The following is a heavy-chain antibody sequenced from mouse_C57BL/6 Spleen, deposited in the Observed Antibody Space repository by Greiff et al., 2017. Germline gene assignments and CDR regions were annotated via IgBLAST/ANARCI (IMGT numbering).Heavy chain of an antibody. Sequence: QVQLQQSGAELVMPGASVKLSCKASGYTFTSYWMHWVKQRPGQGLEWIGEIDPSDSYTNYNQKFKGKSTLTVDKSSSTAYMQLSSLTSEDSAVYYCARSGAKTAQATPWFAYWGQGTLVTVSA. V-gene: IGHV1-69*01. CDR3: ARSGAKTAQATPWFAY. J-gene: IGHJ3*01. CDR2: IDPSDSYT. D-gene: IGHD3-2*02. CDR1: GYTFTSYW.